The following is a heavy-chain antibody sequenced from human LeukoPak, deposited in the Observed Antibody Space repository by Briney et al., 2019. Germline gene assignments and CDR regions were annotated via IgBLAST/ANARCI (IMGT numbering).Heavy chain of an antibody. Sequence: PGGSLRLSCAASGFTFSSYAMSWVRQAPGKGLEWVPAISGSGGSTYYADSVKGRFTISRDNSKNTLYLQMNSLRAEDTAVYYCAKDRNTYYYDSSGLLLGYWGQGTLVTVSS. J-gene: IGHJ4*02. D-gene: IGHD3-22*01. CDR2: ISGSGGST. V-gene: IGHV3-23*01. CDR3: AKDRNTYYYDSSGLLLGY. CDR1: GFTFSSYA.